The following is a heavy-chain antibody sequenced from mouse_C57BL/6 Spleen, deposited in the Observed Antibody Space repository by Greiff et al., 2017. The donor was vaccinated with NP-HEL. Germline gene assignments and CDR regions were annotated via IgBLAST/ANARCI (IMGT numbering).Heavy chain of an antibody. D-gene: IGHD2-4*01. Sequence: EVKLMESGGGLVKPGGSLKLSCAASGFTFSDYGMHWVRQAPEKGLEWVAYISSGSSTIYYADTVKGRFTISRDNAKNTLFLQMTSLRSEDTAMYYCARDYDEGGFDYWGQGTTLTVSS. CDR2: ISSGSSTI. CDR3: ARDYDEGGFDY. CDR1: GFTFSDYG. V-gene: IGHV5-17*01. J-gene: IGHJ2*01.